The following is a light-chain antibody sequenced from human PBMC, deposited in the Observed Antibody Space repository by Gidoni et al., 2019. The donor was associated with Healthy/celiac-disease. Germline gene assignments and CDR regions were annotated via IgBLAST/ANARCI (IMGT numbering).Light chain of an antibody. Sequence: EIVLTQSPATLSLSPGERATLSCRASQSVSSYLAWYQQKPGQAPRLLIHDASNRATGTPARFSGSGSGTDFTLTISSLEPEDFAVYYCQQRSNWPPIFTFGPGTKVDIK. V-gene: IGKV3-11*01. J-gene: IGKJ3*01. CDR2: DAS. CDR1: QSVSSY. CDR3: QQRSNWPPIFT.